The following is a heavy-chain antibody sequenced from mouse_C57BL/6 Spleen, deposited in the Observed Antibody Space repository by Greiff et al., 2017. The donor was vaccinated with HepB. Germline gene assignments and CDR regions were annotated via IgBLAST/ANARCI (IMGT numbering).Heavy chain of an antibody. CDR3: TGGTAQAWAMDY. CDR2: IYPGNSDT. J-gene: IGHJ4*01. Sequence: EVQLQQSGTVLARPGASVKMSCKTSGYTFTSYWMHWVKQRPGQGLEWIGAIYPGNSDTSYNQKFKGKAKLTAVTSASTAYMELSSLTTEDSAVYYCTGGTAQAWAMDYWGQGTSVTVSS. D-gene: IGHD3-2*02. V-gene: IGHV1-5*01. CDR1: GYTFTSYW.